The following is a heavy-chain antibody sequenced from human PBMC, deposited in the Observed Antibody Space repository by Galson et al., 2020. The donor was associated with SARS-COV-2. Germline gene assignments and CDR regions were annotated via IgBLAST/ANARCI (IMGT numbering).Heavy chain of an antibody. J-gene: IGHJ4*02. Sequence: TGGSLRLSCAASGFPFSDYYMSWIRQPPGKGLEWISYISTSGSHIYNADSMKGRFTISRDNAKNSLYLQVNSLRADDTAVYYCARCHNSGYYFDYWGQGALVTVSS. CDR3: ARCHNSGYYFDY. CDR2: ISTSGSHI. D-gene: IGHD5-12*01. CDR1: GFPFSDYY. V-gene: IGHV3-11*01.